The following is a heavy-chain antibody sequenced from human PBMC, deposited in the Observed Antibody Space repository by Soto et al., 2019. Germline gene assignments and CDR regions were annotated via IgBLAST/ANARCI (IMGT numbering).Heavy chain of an antibody. Sequence: QVQLVQSGAAVKKPGASVKVSCKASGFSFTGYYIHWLRQAPGQGLEWMGWINAHSGGTEYAQKFQGRVTLTRDTSIAPAYLTLTSLTSDYTALDYCAKDLTRQLADWLDPLGQGTQVTVSS. D-gene: IGHD6-6*01. CDR1: GFSFTGYY. CDR3: AKDLTRQLADWLDP. J-gene: IGHJ5*02. CDR2: INAHSGGT. V-gene: IGHV1-2*02.